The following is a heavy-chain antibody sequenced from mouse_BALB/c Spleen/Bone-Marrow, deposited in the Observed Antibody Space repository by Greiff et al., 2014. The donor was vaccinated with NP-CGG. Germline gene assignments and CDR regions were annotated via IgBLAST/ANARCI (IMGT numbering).Heavy chain of an antibody. CDR1: GYTFTSYW. J-gene: IGHJ4*01. D-gene: IGHD2-10*01. Sequence: QVQLQQSGAELVKPGASVKLSCKASGYTFTSYWMHWVKQRPGQGLEWIGEINPSNGRTNYNEKFKSKATMTVDKSSSTAYMQLSNLTSEDSEVYDCESSDRSYSYYYAMVYWGQGTSVTVSS. V-gene: IGHV1S81*02. CDR2: INPSNGRT. CDR3: ESSDRSYSYYYAMVY.